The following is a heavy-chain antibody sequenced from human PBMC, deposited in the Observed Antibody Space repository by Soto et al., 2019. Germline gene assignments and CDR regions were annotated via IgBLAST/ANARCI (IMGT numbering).Heavy chain of an antibody. V-gene: IGHV1-18*01. Sequence: GASVKVSCKASGYTFTSYGISWVRQAPGQGLEWMGWISAYNGNTNYAQKLQGRVTMTTDTSTSTAYMELRSLRSDDTAVYYCARDLAVVVVAAVNWFDPWGQGTLVTVS. J-gene: IGHJ5*02. CDR3: ARDLAVVVVAAVNWFDP. CDR2: ISAYNGNT. CDR1: GYTFTSYG. D-gene: IGHD2-15*01.